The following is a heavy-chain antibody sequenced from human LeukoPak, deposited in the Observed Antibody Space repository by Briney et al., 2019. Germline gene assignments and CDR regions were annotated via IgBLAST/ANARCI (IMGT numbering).Heavy chain of an antibody. J-gene: IGHJ4*02. CDR1: GFTFCDYY. CDR2: ISSSGSTI. Sequence: GGSLRLSCAASGFTFCDYYMSWIRQAPGKGLEWVSYISSSGSTIYYADSVKGRFTISRDNAKNSLYLQMNSLRAEDTAVYYCARGINYYGSGSPSHYFDYWGQGTLVTVSS. CDR3: ARGINYYGSGSPSHYFDY. D-gene: IGHD3-10*01. V-gene: IGHV3-11*04.